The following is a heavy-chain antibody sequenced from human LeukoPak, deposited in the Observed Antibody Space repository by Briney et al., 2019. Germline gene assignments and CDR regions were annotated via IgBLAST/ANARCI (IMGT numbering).Heavy chain of an antibody. CDR2: IYYSGST. V-gene: IGHV4-59*08. J-gene: IGHJ5*02. Sequence: SEALSLTCTVSGGSISSYYWSWIRQPPGKGLEWIGYIYYSGSTNYNPSLKSRVTISVDTSKNQFSLKLSSVTAADTAVYYCARHTSMNWFDPWGQGTLVTVSS. CDR1: GGSISSYY. CDR3: ARHTSMNWFDP. D-gene: IGHD5-18*01.